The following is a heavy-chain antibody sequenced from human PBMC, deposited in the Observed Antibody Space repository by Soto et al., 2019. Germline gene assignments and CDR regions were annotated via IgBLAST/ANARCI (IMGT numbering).Heavy chain of an antibody. Sequence: QLQLQESGSGLVKPSQTLSLTCAVSGGSISSGGYSWSWIRQPPGKGLEWIGFIYHSGSTYYNPSLKRRVTISVDRSKNQFSLRLSSVTAADTAVYYCAGGIAARPLGYWGQGTLVTVSS. V-gene: IGHV4-30-2*01. CDR1: GGSISSGGYS. D-gene: IGHD6-6*01. CDR2: IYHSGST. J-gene: IGHJ4*02. CDR3: AGGIAARPLGY.